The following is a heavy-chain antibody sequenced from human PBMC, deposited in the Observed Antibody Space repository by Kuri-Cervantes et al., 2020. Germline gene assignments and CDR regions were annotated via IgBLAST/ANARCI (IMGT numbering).Heavy chain of an antibody. Sequence: SETLSLTCTVSGGSISSGGYYWSWIRQHPGKGLEWIGYIYYSGSTYYNPSLKSRVTMSVDTSKNQFSLKLSSVTAADTAVYYCAGDNAAALDYWGQGTLVTVSS. CDR3: AGDNAAALDY. D-gene: IGHD6-13*01. CDR2: IYYSGST. J-gene: IGHJ4*02. CDR1: GGSISSGGYY. V-gene: IGHV4-31*03.